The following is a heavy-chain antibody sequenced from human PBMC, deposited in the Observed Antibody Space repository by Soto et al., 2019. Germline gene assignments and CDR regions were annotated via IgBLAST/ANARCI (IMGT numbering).Heavy chain of an antibody. CDR3: SKDVRLIVGAHPPEAEYFQH. D-gene: IGHD1-26*01. CDR1: GFTFSSYA. J-gene: IGHJ1*01. V-gene: IGHV3-23*01. CDR2: ISGSGGST. Sequence: GGSLRLSCAASGFTFSSYAMSWVRQAPGKGLEWVSAISGSGGSTYYADSVKGRFTISRDNSKNTLYLQMNSLRAEDTAVYYWSKDVRLIVGAHPPEAEYFQHWGQGTLVTVSS.